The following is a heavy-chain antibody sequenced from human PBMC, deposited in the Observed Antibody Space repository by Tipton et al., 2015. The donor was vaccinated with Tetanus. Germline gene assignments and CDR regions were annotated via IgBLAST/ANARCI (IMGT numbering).Heavy chain of an antibody. V-gene: IGHV4-59*10. CDR1: GGSFSGYY. Sequence: AGLVKPSETLSLICGVYGGSFSGYYWSWIRQPAGKGLEWIGRIYTSENTNYNPSLKSRVTMSVDTAKNQFSLKLSSVTAADTAVYYCARMQRYGMDVWGQGTTVTVSS. CDR3: ARMQRYGMDV. J-gene: IGHJ6*02. D-gene: IGHD6-25*01. CDR2: IYTSENT.